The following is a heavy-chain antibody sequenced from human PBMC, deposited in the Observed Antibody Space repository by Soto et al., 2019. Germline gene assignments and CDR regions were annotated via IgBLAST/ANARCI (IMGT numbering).Heavy chain of an antibody. CDR2: LNSKDSFA. CDR1: GFIFTSYW. J-gene: IGHJ4*02. Sequence: GGSQRISCKGSGFIFTSYWLSWVRQLPGKSLEWMGMLNSKDSFANYTPSFRGYVTISPDMSVTTAYQNWSSLNASDTAIYYCARQKSGGGSFPFDFWGKGSLVTVSS. CDR3: ARQKSGGGSFPFDF. V-gene: IGHV5-10-1*01. D-gene: IGHD3-10*01.